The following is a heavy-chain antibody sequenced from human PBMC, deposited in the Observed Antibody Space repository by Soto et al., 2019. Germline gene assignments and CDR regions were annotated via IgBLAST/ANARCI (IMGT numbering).Heavy chain of an antibody. CDR3: AKEPTRMLVTWFDR. Sequence: WGSLRLSCAASGFSFSSYAMSWVRQAPGKGLEWVSAISVSGGITYYADSVKGRFTISRDNSKNTLYLQMNSLGAEDTAVYYCAKEPTRMLVTWFDRWGKGTLVTVSS. CDR1: GFSFSSYA. J-gene: IGHJ5*02. D-gene: IGHD6-13*01. CDR2: ISVSGGIT. V-gene: IGHV3-23*01.